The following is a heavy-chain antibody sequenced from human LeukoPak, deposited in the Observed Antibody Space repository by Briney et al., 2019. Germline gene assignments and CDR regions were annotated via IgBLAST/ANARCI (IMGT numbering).Heavy chain of an antibody. CDR3: ARDPYGDTNGY. Sequence: GGSLRLSCAASGFTFSSYAMHWVRQAPGKGLEWVAVISYDGSNKYYADSVKGRFTISRDNSKNTLYLQMNSLRAEDTAVYYCARDPYGDTNGYWGQGTLVNVSS. D-gene: IGHD4-17*01. J-gene: IGHJ4*02. V-gene: IGHV3-30-3*01. CDR1: GFTFSSYA. CDR2: ISYDGSNK.